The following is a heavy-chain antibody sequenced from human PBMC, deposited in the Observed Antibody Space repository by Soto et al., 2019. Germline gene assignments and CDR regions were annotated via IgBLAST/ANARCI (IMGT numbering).Heavy chain of an antibody. CDR1: GFTFGIYW. CDR2: ISQDGSET. J-gene: IGHJ4*02. CDR3: ARDLRDDVVPATNFDY. D-gene: IGHD2-21*02. Sequence: EVQLAESGGGLVQPGGSLRLSCAASGFTFGIYWMSWVRQPPGKGLEWVANISQDGSETYYVDSVRGRFTISRDNAKSSLYLQMNSLRVDDTAVYFCARDLRDDVVPATNFDYWGQGTLLTVTS. V-gene: IGHV3-7*01.